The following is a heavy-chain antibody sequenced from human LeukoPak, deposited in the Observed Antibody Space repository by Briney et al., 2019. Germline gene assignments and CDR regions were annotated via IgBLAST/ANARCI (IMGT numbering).Heavy chain of an antibody. D-gene: IGHD1-26*01. J-gene: IGHJ4*02. V-gene: IGHV3-74*01. CDR1: GFTFSNYW. Sequence: GGSLRLSCAASGFTFSNYWMNWVRQAPGQGLVWLTRINDAGRDISYADSVKGRFTSSRDNVKNTLYLQMNSLRAEDTAVYYCTRIRVGAHQLEYWGQGTLVTVSS. CDR3: TRIRVGAHQLEY. CDR2: INDAGRDI.